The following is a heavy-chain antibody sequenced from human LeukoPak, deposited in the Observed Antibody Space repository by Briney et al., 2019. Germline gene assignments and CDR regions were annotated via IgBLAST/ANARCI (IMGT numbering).Heavy chain of an antibody. D-gene: IGHD2-15*01. CDR2: IYSGGST. Sequence: GGSLRLSCAASGFTVSSNYMSWVRQAPGKGLEWVSVIYSGGSTYYADSVKGRFTISRDNAKNSLYLQMNSLRAEDTAVYYCATHYGGYCSGGSCSADYWGQGTLVTVSS. J-gene: IGHJ4*02. CDR3: ATHYGGYCSGGSCSADY. CDR1: GFTVSSNY. V-gene: IGHV3-53*01.